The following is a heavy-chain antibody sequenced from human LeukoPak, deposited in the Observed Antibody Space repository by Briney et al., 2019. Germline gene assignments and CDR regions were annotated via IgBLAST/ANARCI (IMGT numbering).Heavy chain of an antibody. CDR3: ARAEGGRYCSGGSCYEA. CDR1: GFTFSSYW. V-gene: IGHV3-7*03. Sequence: GGSLRLSCAASGFTFSSYWMSWVRQAPGKGLEWVANIKQDGSEKYYVDSVKGRFTISRDNAKNSLYLQMNSLRAEDTAVYYCARAEGGRYCSGGSCYEAWGQGTLVTVSS. D-gene: IGHD2-15*01. J-gene: IGHJ5*02. CDR2: IKQDGSEK.